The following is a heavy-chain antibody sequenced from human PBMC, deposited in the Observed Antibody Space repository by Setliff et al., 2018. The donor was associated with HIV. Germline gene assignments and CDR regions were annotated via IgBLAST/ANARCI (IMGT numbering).Heavy chain of an antibody. V-gene: IGHV3-23*05. CDR1: GFTFSVSG. CDR2: INNSGLVT. J-gene: IGHJ4*01. Sequence: GGSLRLSCAASGFTFSVSGLSWVRQAPGKGLEWVSSINNSGLVTMYLDSVKGRFTISRDESKKTLYLQMNGLRDEDTAVYYRVKGEVGYSGSFDYWGRGMLVTV. CDR3: VKGEVGYSGSFDY. D-gene: IGHD5-12*01.